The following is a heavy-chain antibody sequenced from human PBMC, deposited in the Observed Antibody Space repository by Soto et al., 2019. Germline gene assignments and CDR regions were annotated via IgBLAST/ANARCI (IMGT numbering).Heavy chain of an antibody. CDR1: GGSISSGDYY. J-gene: IGHJ4*02. V-gene: IGHV4-30-4*01. CDR3: ASSSVRFLEWLRFDY. Sequence: PSETLSLTCTVSGGSISSGDYYWSWIRQPPGKGLEWIGYIYYSGSTYYNPSLKSRVIISVDTSKNQFSLKLSSVTAADTAVYYCASSSVRFLEWLRFDYWGQGTLVTVSS. CDR2: IYYSGST. D-gene: IGHD3-3*01.